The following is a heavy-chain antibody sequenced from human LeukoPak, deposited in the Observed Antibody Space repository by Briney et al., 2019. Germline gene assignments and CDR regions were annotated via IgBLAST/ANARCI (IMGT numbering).Heavy chain of an antibody. Sequence: ASVTVSCTASGFTFTNSAVQWVRQARGQRREWIGWIVVCSGNTNYAQKFQERVTITRDMSTSTAYMELSSLRSEDTAVYYCAAECHNYYGSGSPDIGTWGQGTLVTVSS. CDR2: IVVCSGNT. CDR1: GFTFTNSA. V-gene: IGHV1-58*01. J-gene: IGHJ5*02. D-gene: IGHD3-10*01. CDR3: AAECHNYYGSGSPDIGT.